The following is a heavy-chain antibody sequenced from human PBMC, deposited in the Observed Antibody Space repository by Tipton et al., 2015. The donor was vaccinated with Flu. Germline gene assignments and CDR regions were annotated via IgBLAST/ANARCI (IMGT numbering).Heavy chain of an antibody. D-gene: IGHD3-22*01. Sequence: QLVQSGAEVKKPGASVKVSCKASGYIFTGYYMHWVRQAPGQGLEWMGWINPNSGGTNYAQKFQGRVTMTRDTSISTAYMELSRLRSDDTAVYYCARDQMIVVVMAYYGMDVWGQGTTVTVSS. V-gene: IGHV1-2*02. J-gene: IGHJ6*02. CDR2: INPNSGGT. CDR3: ARDQMIVVVMAYYGMDV. CDR1: GYIFTGYY.